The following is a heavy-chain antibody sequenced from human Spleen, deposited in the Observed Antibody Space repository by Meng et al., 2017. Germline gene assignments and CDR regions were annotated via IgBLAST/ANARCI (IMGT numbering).Heavy chain of an antibody. J-gene: IGHJ6*02. D-gene: IGHD6-19*01. CDR1: GFTVSSNE. Sequence: GESLKISCAASGFTVSSNEMSWVRQAPGKGLEWVSSISGDSTYYADSGKGRFAISKDNAKNSLYLQMNSLRAEDTAVYYCARVAVAGTFLAYWYYYYGMDVWGQGTTVTVSS. V-gene: IGHV3-38-3*01. CDR2: ISGDST. CDR3: ARVAVAGTFLAYWYYYYGMDV.